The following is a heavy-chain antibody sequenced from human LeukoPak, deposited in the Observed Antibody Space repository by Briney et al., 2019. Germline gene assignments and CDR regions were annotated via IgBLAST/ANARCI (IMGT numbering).Heavy chain of an antibody. CDR2: IYYSGST. CDR3: ARGDRLELREYYFDY. D-gene: IGHD1-7*01. J-gene: IGHJ4*02. V-gene: IGHV4-61*08. Sequence: SETLSLTCAVSGGSISSGGYSWSWIRQPPGKGLEWIGYIYYSGSTNYNPSLKSRVTISVDTSKNQFSLKLSSVTAADTAVYYCARGDRLELREYYFDYWGQGTLVTVSS. CDR1: GGSISSGGYS.